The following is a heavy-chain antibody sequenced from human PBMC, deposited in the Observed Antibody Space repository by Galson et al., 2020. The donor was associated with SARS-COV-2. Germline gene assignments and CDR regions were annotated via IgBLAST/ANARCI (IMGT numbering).Heavy chain of an antibody. V-gene: IGHV4-4*07. Sequence: SETLSLTCTVSGDPISSYYWSWVRQPAGKGLEWIGRIYSSGITNYNPSLESRVTMSVDTSKNQFSLKLTSATAADTAVYYCAREGRITMFKLNYYYNGLNVWGQGTTVTVSS. CDR3: AREGRITMFKLNYYYNGLNV. CDR1: GDPISSYY. J-gene: IGHJ6*02. CDR2: IYSSGIT. D-gene: IGHD3-3*01.